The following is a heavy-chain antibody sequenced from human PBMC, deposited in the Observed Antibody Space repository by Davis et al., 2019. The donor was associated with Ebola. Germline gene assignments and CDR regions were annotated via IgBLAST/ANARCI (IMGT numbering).Heavy chain of an antibody. J-gene: IGHJ4*02. CDR1: GFTFTGYY. CDR2: INTDTGNP. V-gene: IGHV7-4-1*02. Sequence: AASVKVSCKASGFTFTGYYMHWVRQAPGQGLEWMGWINTDTGNPTYAQDFTGRFGFSLDTSVSTAYLQISSLKAEDTAVYYCARAGGGYCSDGNCFFDSWGLGTLVTVSS. D-gene: IGHD2-15*01. CDR3: ARAGGGYCSDGNCFFDS.